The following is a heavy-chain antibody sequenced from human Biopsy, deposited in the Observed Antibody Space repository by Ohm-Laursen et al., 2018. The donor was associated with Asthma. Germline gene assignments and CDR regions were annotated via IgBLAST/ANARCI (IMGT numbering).Heavy chain of an antibody. J-gene: IGHJ6*02. CDR2: INHSGST. D-gene: IGHD2-2*01. CDR1: GGSFSAYY. V-gene: IGHV4-34*01. CDR3: ARVVGGYCSSTSCYGGYYYGMDV. Sequence: SETLSLTCAVYGGSFSAYYWSWIRQPPGKGLEWIAEINHSGSTNYNPSIKSRVTMSVDTSKNQLFLKLSSVTAADTAVYYCARVVGGYCSSTSCYGGYYYGMDVWGQGTTVTVSS.